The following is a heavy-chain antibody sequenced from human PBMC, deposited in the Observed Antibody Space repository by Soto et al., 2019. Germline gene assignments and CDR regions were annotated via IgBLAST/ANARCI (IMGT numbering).Heavy chain of an antibody. CDR2: ISGFGGST. CDR3: AKGDDGGGYYKAWFGP. D-gene: IGHD3-22*01. V-gene: IGHV3-23*01. Sequence: EVQLLESGGGLIQPGGSLRLSCAASGFTFSSYAMSWVRQAPGKGLEWVSTISGFGGSTYYADSVKGRFTISRDNSKDTPFLQMNSLRAEDTALYYCAKGDDGGGYYKAWFGPWGRGTLVTVSS. CDR1: GFTFSSYA. J-gene: IGHJ5*02.